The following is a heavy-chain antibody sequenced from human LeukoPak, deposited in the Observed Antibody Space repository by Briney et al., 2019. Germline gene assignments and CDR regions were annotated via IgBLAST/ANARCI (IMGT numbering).Heavy chain of an antibody. CDR2: ISYDGSNK. D-gene: IGHD6-6*01. CDR1: GFTFSSYA. J-gene: IGHJ4*02. Sequence: GGSLRLSCAASGFTFSSYAMHWVRQAPGKGLEWVAVISYDGSNKYYADSVKGRFTISRDNSKNTLYLQMNSLRAGDTAVYYCARVVQQLVEGYYFDYWGQGTLVTVSS. V-gene: IGHV3-30-3*01. CDR3: ARVVQQLVEGYYFDY.